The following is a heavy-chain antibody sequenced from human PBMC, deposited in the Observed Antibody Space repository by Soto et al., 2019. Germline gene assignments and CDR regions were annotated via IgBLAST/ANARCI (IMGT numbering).Heavy chain of an antibody. CDR1: GFLFRIYK. V-gene: IGHV3-48*03. D-gene: IGHD7-27*01. CDR3: VSQPHWARPFES. Sequence: GGSLRLSCVGSGFLFRIYKMNWVRKLPGKGLDWLAHISTTGGHVSESDSVKGRFTISRDNTKHTLYLQMNSLRTEDTGVYYCVSQPHWARPFESWGQGTLVTVSS. J-gene: IGHJ4*02. CDR2: ISTTGGHV.